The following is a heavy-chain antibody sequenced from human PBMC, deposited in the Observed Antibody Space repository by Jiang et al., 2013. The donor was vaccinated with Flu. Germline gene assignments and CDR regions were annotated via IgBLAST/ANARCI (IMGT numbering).Heavy chain of an antibody. CDR2: ST. CDR3: ARGSIEGASYYFLMDV. J-gene: IGHJ6*03. D-gene: IGHD1-26*01. Sequence: STYYADSVKGRFTISRDNSKSTLSLQMNSLRAEDTAVYYCARGSIEGASYYFLMDVWGKGTTVTVSS. V-gene: IGHV3-23*01.